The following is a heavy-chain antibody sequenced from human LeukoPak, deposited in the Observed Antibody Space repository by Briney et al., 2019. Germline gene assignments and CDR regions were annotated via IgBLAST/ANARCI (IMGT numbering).Heavy chain of an antibody. J-gene: IGHJ5*02. CDR1: GGSISSYY. D-gene: IGHD3-10*01. V-gene: IGHV4-59*01. CDR3: ARGGYYGSGNDFRFDP. CDR2: IHYTGST. Sequence: PSETLSLTCTVSGGSISSYYWSWIRQPPGKGLECIGYIHYTGSTNYNASLKSRVTISVDTSKNQFSLKLNSVTAADTAVYHCARGGYYGSGNDFRFDPWGQGTLVTVSS.